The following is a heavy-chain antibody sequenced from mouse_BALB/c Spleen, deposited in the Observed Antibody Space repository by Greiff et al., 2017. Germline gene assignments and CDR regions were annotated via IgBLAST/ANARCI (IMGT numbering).Heavy chain of an antibody. D-gene: IGHD1-1*01. CDR3: ARYTRSYDGGRFDV. CDR2: ISYSGST. CDR1: GDSITSGY. Sequence: EVKLVESGPSLVKPSQTLSLTCSVTGDSITSGYWNWIRKFPGNKLEYMGYISYSGSTYYNPSLKSRISITRDTSKNQYYLQLNSVTTEDTATYYCARYTRSYDGGRFDVWGAGTTVTVSS. V-gene: IGHV3-8*02. J-gene: IGHJ1*01.